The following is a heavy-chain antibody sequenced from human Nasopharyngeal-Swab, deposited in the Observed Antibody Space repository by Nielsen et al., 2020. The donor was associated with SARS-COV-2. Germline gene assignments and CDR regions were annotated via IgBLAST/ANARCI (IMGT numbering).Heavy chain of an antibody. CDR1: GFTFSNYS. Sequence: GESLKISCASSGFTFSNYSMTWVRQAPRKGLEWVSSISSSSSYIYYADSVKGRFTISRDNAKNSLYLQMNSLRAEDTAVYYCASDRWELLADYYYYYGMYVWGQGTTVTVSS. J-gene: IGHJ6*02. CDR2: ISSSSSYI. D-gene: IGHD1-26*01. CDR3: ASDRWELLADYYYYYGMYV. V-gene: IGHV3-21*01.